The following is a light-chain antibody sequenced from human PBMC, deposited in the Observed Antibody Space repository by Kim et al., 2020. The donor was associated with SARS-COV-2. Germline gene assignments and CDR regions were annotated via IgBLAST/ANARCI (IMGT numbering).Light chain of an antibody. V-gene: IGLV6-57*03. CDR3: QSYNRDNVL. Sequence: GNAVTVSGTHGSGSIDDNYVQWYQQRPGGVPTTVIYEDDQRPSGVSDRFSGSIDNSSNSASLTISGLRTEDEADYYCQSYNRDNVLFGGGTQLTVL. J-gene: IGLJ2*01. CDR2: EDD. CDR1: SGSIDDNY.